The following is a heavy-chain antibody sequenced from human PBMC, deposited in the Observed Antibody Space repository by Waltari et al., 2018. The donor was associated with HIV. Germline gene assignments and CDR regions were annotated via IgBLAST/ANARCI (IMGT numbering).Heavy chain of an antibody. CDR2: IRSKTYGGTT. CDR3: TKAVAGFYYFDY. Sequence: EVQLVESGGGLVQPGRSLRLSCSASGFSFGDSSMSWVRQDPGKGMECVGFIRSKTYGGTTEYAASVKGRFTISRDDSKSIAYLQMNSLKTEDTAVYYCTKAVAGFYYFDYWGQGTQVTVSS. CDR1: GFSFGDSS. J-gene: IGHJ4*02. V-gene: IGHV3-49*04. D-gene: IGHD6-19*01.